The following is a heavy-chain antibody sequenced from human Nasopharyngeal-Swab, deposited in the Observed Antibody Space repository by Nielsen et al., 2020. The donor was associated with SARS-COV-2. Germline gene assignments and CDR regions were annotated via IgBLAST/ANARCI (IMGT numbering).Heavy chain of an antibody. J-gene: IGHJ6*03. CDR3: ARPLNYSYYMGV. D-gene: IGHD5-24*01. V-gene: IGHV4-39*01. CDR2: IHYSGTT. CDR1: GGSISSGTYY. Sequence: SETLSLTYTVSGGSISSGTYYWAWIRQPPGKGLEWIGSIHYSGTTYYNPSLTGRVTISVDTSKNQFSLNLNSVTAPDTAVYYCARPLNYSYYMGVWGKGTTVTVSS.